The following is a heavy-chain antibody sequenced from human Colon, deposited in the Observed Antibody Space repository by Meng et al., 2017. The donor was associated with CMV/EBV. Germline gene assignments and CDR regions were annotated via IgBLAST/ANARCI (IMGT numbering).Heavy chain of an antibody. V-gene: IGHV3-49*04. CDR1: GFTFGDYA. J-gene: IGHJ6*02. D-gene: IGHD1-26*01. Sequence: GESLKISCTASGFTFGDYAMSWVRQAPGKGLEWVGFIRSKAYGGTTEYAASVKGRFTISRDNAKNSLYLQMNSLRAEDTAVYYCARERGGYGSYSYYYYGMDVWGQGTTVTVSS. CDR3: ARERGGYGSYSYYYYGMDV. CDR2: IRSKAYGGTT.